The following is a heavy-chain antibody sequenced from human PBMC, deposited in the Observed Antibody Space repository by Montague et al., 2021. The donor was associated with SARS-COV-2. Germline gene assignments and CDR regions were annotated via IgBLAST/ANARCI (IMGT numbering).Heavy chain of an antibody. CDR1: GFIVSNKY. D-gene: IGHD2-8*01. Sequence: SLRLSCAASGFIVSNKYMSWVRQAAGKGLDWVSIIYPDGSTYYSDSLKGRFTISRDNSKNTLYLQVNDLEPEDTAVYYRATSGAPNLGDSWGQGTLVTVSS. CDR3: ATSGAPNLGDS. V-gene: IGHV3-53*01. J-gene: IGHJ4*02. CDR2: IYPDGST.